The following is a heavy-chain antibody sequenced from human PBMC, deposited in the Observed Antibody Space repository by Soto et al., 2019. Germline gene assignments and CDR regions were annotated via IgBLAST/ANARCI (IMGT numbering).Heavy chain of an antibody. V-gene: IGHV1-2*02. J-gene: IGHJ6*02. CDR3: ASHYSSSSLGLDQNYYYYYGMDV. CDR2: INPNSGGT. Sequence: GASVKVSCKASGYTFTGYYMHWVRRAPGQGLEWMGWINPNSGGTNYAQKFQGRVTMTRDTSISTAYMELSRLRSDDTAVYYCASHYSSSSLGLDQNYYYYYGMDVWGQGTTVTVSS. D-gene: IGHD6-6*01. CDR1: GYTFTGYY.